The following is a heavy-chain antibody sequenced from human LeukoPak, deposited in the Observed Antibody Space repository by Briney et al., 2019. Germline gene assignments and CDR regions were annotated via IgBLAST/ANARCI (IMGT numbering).Heavy chain of an antibody. D-gene: IGHD3-16*02. CDR2: ISGSGGST. CDR3: ARGGHYDSVWGRYRQKDGFDY. Sequence: GGSLRLSCAASGFTFSSYAMSWVRQAPGKGLEWVSAISGSGGSTYYADSVKGRFTISRDNAKNSLYLQMNSLRVEDTAVYYCARGGHYDSVWGRYRQKDGFDYWGQGTLVTVSS. V-gene: IGHV3-23*01. CDR1: GFTFSSYA. J-gene: IGHJ4*02.